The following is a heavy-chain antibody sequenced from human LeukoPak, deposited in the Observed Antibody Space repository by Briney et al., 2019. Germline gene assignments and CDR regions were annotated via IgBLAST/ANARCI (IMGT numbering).Heavy chain of an antibody. D-gene: IGHD3-22*01. CDR3: ARGNAYYYDSSGYYPDY. V-gene: IGHV1-8*03. J-gene: IGHJ4*02. CDR1: GYTFTSYD. CDR2: MNPNSGNT. Sequence: ASVKVSCKASGYTFTSYDINWVRQATGQGLEWMGWMNPNSGNTGYAQKFQGRVTITRNTSISTAYMGPSSLRSEDTAVYYCARGNAYYYDSSGYYPDYWGQGTLVTVSS.